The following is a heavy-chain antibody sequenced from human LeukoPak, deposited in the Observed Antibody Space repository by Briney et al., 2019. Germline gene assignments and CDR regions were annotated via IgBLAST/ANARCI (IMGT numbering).Heavy chain of an antibody. CDR3: ARDINYDFWSGLGY. V-gene: IGHV1-69*04. Sequence: ASVKVSCRASGGTFSSYAISWVRQAPGQGLEWMGRIIPIFGIANYAQKFQGRVTITADKSTSTAYMELSSLGSEDTAVYYCARDINYDFWSGLGYWGQGTLVTVSS. CDR1: GGTFSSYA. D-gene: IGHD3-3*01. J-gene: IGHJ4*02. CDR2: IIPIFGIA.